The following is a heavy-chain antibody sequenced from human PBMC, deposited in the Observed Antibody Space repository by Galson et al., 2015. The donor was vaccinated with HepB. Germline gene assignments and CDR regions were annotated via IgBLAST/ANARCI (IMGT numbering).Heavy chain of an antibody. Sequence: SLRLSCAASGFTFSSYSMNWVRQAPGKGLEWVSSISSSSSYIYYADSVKGRFTISRDSAKNSPYLQMNSLRAEDTAVYYCARDNVAVAGKGRDYYYYGMDVWGKGTTVTVSS. D-gene: IGHD6-19*01. J-gene: IGHJ6*04. CDR1: GFTFSSYS. CDR2: ISSSSSYI. CDR3: ARDNVAVAGKGRDYYYYGMDV. V-gene: IGHV3-21*01.